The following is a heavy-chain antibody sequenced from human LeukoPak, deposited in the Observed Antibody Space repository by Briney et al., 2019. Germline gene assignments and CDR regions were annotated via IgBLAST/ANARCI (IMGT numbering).Heavy chain of an antibody. V-gene: IGHV4-34*01. CDR1: GGSFSGYY. J-gene: IGHJ4*02. Sequence: PSETLSLTCAVYGGSFSGYYWSWIRQPPGKGLEWIGEINHSGSTNYNPSLKSRVTISVDTSKNQFSLKLSSVTAADMAVYYCARGEWGYWGQGTLVTVSS. CDR3: ARGEWGY. D-gene: IGHD2-8*01. CDR2: INHSGST.